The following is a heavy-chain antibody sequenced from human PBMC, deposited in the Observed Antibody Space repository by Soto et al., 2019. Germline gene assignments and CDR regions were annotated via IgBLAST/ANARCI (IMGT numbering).Heavy chain of an antibody. CDR2: IYYTGGT. CDR1: GGSISRSSYY. D-gene: IGHD2-2*01. Sequence: QLQLQESGPGLVKPSETLSLTCTVSGGSISRSSYYWGWIRQPPGKGLEWIGPIYYTGGTYYNPSLKSRVAISVDRSKNQFSLRLSSVTAADTAVYYCARLRDDCSSTSCYLFDYWGQGTLVTVSS. CDR3: ARLRDDCSSTSCYLFDY. V-gene: IGHV4-39*01. J-gene: IGHJ4*02.